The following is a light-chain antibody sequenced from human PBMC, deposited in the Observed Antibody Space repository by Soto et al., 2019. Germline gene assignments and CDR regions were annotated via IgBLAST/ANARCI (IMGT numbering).Light chain of an antibody. CDR3: SSYTISNTYV. Sequence: QSALTQPPSVSGSPGQSVTISCTGPSSDFGTYNGISWYQQPPGTAPKLMIYDVSNRPSGVPDRFSGSKPGNTASLTISGLQAEDEGDYYCSSYTISNTYVFGTGTKVTVL. J-gene: IGLJ1*01. CDR2: DVS. CDR1: SSDFGTYNG. V-gene: IGLV2-18*02.